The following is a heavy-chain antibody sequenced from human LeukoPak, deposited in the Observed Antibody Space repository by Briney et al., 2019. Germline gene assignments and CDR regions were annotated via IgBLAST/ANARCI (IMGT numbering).Heavy chain of an antibody. CDR2: IWYDGGNK. CDR1: GFRFSNYG. Sequence: GRSLRLSCAASGFRFSNYGMHWVRQAPGKGLEWVALIWYDGGNKYYADSVKGRFTISRDNSKNTLYLQMNSLRAEDTAVYYCGTVRGPDSSRWYSDYWGQGTLVTVSS. V-gene: IGHV3-33*01. D-gene: IGHD6-13*01. CDR3: GTVRGPDSSRWYSDY. J-gene: IGHJ4*02.